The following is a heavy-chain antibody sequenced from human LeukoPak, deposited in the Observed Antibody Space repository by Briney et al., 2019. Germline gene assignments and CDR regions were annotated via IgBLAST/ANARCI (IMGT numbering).Heavy chain of an antibody. D-gene: IGHD1/OR15-1a*01. V-gene: IGHV4-59*08. J-gene: IGHJ4*02. Sequence: SETLSLTCTVSGGSISTYYWSWIRQPPGKGLEWIGYISYSGSTTYNPSLKSRVTISLDTSKNQFALKLSSVTAADTAVYYCARSIIGTRSKFDYWGQGTLVTVSS. CDR1: GGSISTYY. CDR3: ARSIIGTRSKFDY. CDR2: ISYSGST.